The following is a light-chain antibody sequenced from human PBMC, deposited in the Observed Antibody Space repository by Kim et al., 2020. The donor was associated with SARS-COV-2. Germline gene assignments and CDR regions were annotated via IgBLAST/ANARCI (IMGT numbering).Light chain of an antibody. CDR2: SNN. V-gene: IGLV10-54*04. CDR3: SSWASSLNSWV. CDR1: STDVANHG. J-gene: IGLJ3*02. Sequence: TATLPCHLHSTDVANHGASCLLQPPGPPPRPLSPSNNCLPSGISDRFSSSRSWDTASLSIPGLQPEDEADYYCSSWASSLNSWVFGGGTQLTV.